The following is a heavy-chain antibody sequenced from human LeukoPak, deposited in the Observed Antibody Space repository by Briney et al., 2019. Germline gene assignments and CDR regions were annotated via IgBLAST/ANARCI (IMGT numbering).Heavy chain of an antibody. J-gene: IGHJ6*03. CDR2: ISGSGGST. CDR3: AKDASSWYFSYYYYMDV. D-gene: IGHD6-13*01. CDR1: GFTFSSYA. V-gene: IGHV3-23*01. Sequence: GGSLRPSCAASGFTFSSYAMSWVRQAPGKGLEWVSAISGSGGSTYYADSVKGRFTISRDNSKNTLYLQMNSLRAEDTAVYYCAKDASSWYFSYYYYMDVWGKGTTVTVSS.